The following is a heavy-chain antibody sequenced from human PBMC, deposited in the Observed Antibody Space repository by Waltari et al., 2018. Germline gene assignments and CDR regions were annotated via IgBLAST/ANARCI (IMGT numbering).Heavy chain of an antibody. Sequence: DVQIWESGGDLVQPGGSLRLSCVVSGFTLSDYGLTWVRQVRGKGLEWVSVLYSSGRTNYRDSVKGRLTISRDEAKNTLFLEMNNLRPDDTAKYYCAKMGGLYISGWPDSTSYMDVWGKGTTVTVSS. CDR2: LYSSGRT. CDR1: GFTLSDYG. CDR3: AKMGGLYISGWPDSTSYMDV. V-gene: IGHV3-23*03. D-gene: IGHD3-22*01. J-gene: IGHJ6*04.